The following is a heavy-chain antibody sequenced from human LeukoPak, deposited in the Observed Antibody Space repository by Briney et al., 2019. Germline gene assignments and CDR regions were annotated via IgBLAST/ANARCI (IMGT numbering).Heavy chain of an antibody. J-gene: IGHJ6*02. CDR1: GFTFSSYG. Sequence: HPGGSLRLSCAASGFTFSSYGVHWVRQAPGKGLEWVAGMSFDGRNKYYADSVQGRFSISRDNSKNTLFLQMDSLRPEDTAVYFCAKDTLSVSVTYHGMDVWGQGTTVAVSS. CDR2: MSFDGRNK. CDR3: AKDTLSVSVTYHGMDV. V-gene: IGHV3-30*18. D-gene: IGHD6-19*01.